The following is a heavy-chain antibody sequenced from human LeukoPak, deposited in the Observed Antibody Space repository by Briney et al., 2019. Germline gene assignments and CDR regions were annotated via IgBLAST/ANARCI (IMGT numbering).Heavy chain of an antibody. J-gene: IGHJ5*02. CDR1: GGSISSGGYS. D-gene: IGHD3-10*01. V-gene: IGHV4-30-2*01. CDR3: ARFVTMVRGVYNWFDP. Sequence: SQTLCLTCAVSGGSISSGGYSWSWIRQPPGKGLEWIGYIYHSGSTYYNPSLKSRVTISVDRSKNQFSLKLSSVTAADTAVYYCARFVTMVRGVYNWFDPWGQGTLVTVSS. CDR2: IYHSGST.